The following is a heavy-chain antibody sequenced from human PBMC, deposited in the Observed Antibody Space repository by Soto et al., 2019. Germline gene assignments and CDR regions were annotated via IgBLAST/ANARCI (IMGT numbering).Heavy chain of an antibody. CDR1: GGSFSSEGYY. CDR2: IYYTGST. D-gene: IGHD3-3*01. V-gene: IGHV4-31*11. Sequence: QVQLQESGPGLVKPSQTLSLTCAVSGGSFSSEGYYWSWIRQHPGKGLEWIGYIYYTGSTYYNPSLKRRVTISIDASKKQFSLNLSAVTAADTAVYYCARAIVGREWLDYWGQGTLVTVSS. J-gene: IGHJ4*02. CDR3: ARAIVGREWLDY.